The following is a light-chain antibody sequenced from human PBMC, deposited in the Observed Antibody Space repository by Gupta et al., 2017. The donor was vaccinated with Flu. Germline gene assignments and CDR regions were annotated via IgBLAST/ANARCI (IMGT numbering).Light chain of an antibody. J-gene: IGLJ1*01. CDR1: ISDVGGFNY. CDR2: EVN. Sequence: SALTPPRSVFGSPRQSVTISFTGTISDVGGFNYVSWYQQRPANATKLMIYEVNKRTAGLTGSFSGSKAGDTASLTISGLKGEDDDDYYGCSYAGSDTFVFGTGTKVTVL. CDR3: CSYAGSDTFV. V-gene: IGLV2-11*01.